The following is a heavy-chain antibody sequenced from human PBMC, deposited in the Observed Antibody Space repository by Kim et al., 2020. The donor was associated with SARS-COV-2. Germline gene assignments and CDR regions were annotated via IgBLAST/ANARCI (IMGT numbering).Heavy chain of an antibody. Sequence: SETLSLTCAVSAGSISSSNWWSWVRQPPGKGLEWIGEIYHSGSTNYNPSLKSRVTISVDKSKNQFSLKLSSVTAADTAVYYCARVGGDGVGEKGWFDAWGQRIPVTVSS. D-gene: IGHD3-10*01. V-gene: IGHV4-4*02. CDR2: IYHSGST. CDR1: AGSISSSNW. CDR3: ARVGGDGVGEKGWFDA. J-gene: IGHJ5*02.